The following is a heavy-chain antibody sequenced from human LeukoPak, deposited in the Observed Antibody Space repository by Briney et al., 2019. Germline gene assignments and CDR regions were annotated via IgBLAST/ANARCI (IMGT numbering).Heavy chain of an antibody. CDR1: GFTFSSYR. CDR3: AKVIGEQWLASLDY. Sequence: GGSLRLSCVASGFTFSSYRMSWVRQASGKGLEWFSDISGSGGSTYYADSVKGRFTISRDKSKNTLYLQMNSLRVDDTAVYYCAKVIGEQWLASLDYWGQGTLVTVSS. CDR2: ISGSGGST. J-gene: IGHJ4*02. V-gene: IGHV3-23*01. D-gene: IGHD6-19*01.